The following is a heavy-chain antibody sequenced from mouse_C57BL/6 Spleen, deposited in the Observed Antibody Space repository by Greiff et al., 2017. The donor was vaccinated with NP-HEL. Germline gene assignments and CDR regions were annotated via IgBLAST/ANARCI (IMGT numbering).Heavy chain of an antibody. J-gene: IGHJ4*01. CDR1: GYSFTGYY. Sequence: VQLQQSGPELVKPGASVKISCKASGYSFTGYYMNWVKQSPEKSLEWIGEINPSTGGTTYNQKFKAKATLTVDKSSSTAYMQLKSLTSEDSAVYYCASGYGSSYDAMDYWGQGTSVTVSS. V-gene: IGHV1-42*01. CDR3: ASGYGSSYDAMDY. CDR2: INPSTGGT. D-gene: IGHD1-1*01.